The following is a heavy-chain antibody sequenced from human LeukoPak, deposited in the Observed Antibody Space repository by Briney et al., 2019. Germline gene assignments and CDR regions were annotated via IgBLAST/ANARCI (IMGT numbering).Heavy chain of an antibody. D-gene: IGHD6-25*01. CDR2: INHSGST. J-gene: IGHJ5*02. Sequence: SETLSLTCAVYRGSFSGYYWSWIRQSPGKGLEWIGEINHSGSTNYNPSLKSRVTISVDTSKNQFSLKMSSVTAADTAMYYCARRPIGRLRLWFDPWGQGTLVTVSS. CDR3: ARRPIGRLRLWFDP. CDR1: RGSFSGYY. V-gene: IGHV4-34*01.